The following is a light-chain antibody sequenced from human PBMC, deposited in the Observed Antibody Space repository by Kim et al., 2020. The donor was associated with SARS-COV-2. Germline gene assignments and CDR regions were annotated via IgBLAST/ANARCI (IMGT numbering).Light chain of an antibody. CDR3: QHAHT. CDR2: DGS. V-gene: IGKV1-5*01. CDR1: QSVSRW. Sequence: FTLSASVGDRVTLTCRASQSVSRWLVWYQQNPGKGPKLLIYDGSNLQSGVPSRFSGSGAGTEFTLTNSSLQPDDFDILYCQHAHTFGQGTKVDIK. J-gene: IGKJ1*01.